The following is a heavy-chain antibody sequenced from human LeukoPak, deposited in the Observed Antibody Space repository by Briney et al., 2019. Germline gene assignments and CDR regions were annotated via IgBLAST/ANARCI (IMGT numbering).Heavy chain of an antibody. CDR1: GFTFSSYE. V-gene: IGHV3-48*03. CDR3: ARVHYNTAMVNIDY. CDR2: ISSSGSTI. Sequence: GGSLRLSCAASGFTFSSYEMHWVRQAPGKGLEWISYISSSGSTIYYADSVKGRFTISRDNGKNSLYLQMNSLRAEDTAVYYCARVHYNTAMVNIDYWGQGTLVTVSS. J-gene: IGHJ4*02. D-gene: IGHD5-18*01.